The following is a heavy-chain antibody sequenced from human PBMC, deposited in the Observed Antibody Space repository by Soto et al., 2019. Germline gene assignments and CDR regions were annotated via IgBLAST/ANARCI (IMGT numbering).Heavy chain of an antibody. J-gene: IGHJ4*02. Sequence: GGSLRLSCAASGFTFSSYGMHWVRQAPGKGLEWVAVISYDGSNKYYADSVKGRFTISRDNSKNTLYLQMNSLRAEDTAVYYCAKNRGDYYFDYWGQGTLVTVSS. V-gene: IGHV3-30*18. CDR1: GFTFSSYG. CDR2: ISYDGSNK. CDR3: AKNRGDYYFDY. D-gene: IGHD7-27*01.